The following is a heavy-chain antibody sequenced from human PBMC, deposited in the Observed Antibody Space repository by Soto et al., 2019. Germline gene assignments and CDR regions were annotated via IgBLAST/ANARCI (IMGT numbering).Heavy chain of an antibody. CDR3: ASANYYSDRSGYSYWHFDL. Sequence: EVQLVESGGGLIQPGGSLRLSCAASGFTFSSHWMHWVRQAPGKGLMWVSRIKSDGSITTYADSVKGRFTISRDNAKNTLYLQMNSLRAEDTAVYYCASANYYSDRSGYSYWHFDLWGRGTLVTVSS. CDR1: GFTFSSHW. J-gene: IGHJ2*01. V-gene: IGHV3-74*01. D-gene: IGHD3-22*01. CDR2: IKSDGSIT.